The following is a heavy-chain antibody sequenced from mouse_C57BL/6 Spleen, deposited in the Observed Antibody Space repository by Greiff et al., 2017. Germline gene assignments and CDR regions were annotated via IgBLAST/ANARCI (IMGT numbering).Heavy chain of an antibody. CDR2: ISSGGSYT. D-gene: IGHD2-5*01. V-gene: IGHV5-6*01. J-gene: IGHJ2*01. CDR1: GFTFSSYG. CDR3: ARRSAYYSNYGEVYFDY. Sequence: EVQRVESGGDLVKPGGSLKLSCAASGFTFSSYGMSWVRQTPDKRLEWVATISSGGSYTYYPDSVKGRFTISRDNAKNTLYLQMSSLKSEDTAMYYCARRSAYYSNYGEVYFDYWGQGTTLTVSS.